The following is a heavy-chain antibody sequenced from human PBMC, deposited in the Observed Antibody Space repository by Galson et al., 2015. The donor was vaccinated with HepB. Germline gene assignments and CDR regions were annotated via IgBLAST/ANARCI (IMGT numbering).Heavy chain of an antibody. Sequence: SLRLSCAASGFTFSSYSMNWVRQAPGKGLEWISYISSSGKSISYTDSVKGRFTISRDNAKNSVYLQMSSLRDDDTAVYYCARCPFTDYFGSATYFDYWGQGTPVTVSS. CDR3: ARCPFTDYFGSATYFDY. V-gene: IGHV3-48*02. CDR1: GFTFSSYS. J-gene: IGHJ4*02. CDR2: ISSSGKSI. D-gene: IGHD3-10*01.